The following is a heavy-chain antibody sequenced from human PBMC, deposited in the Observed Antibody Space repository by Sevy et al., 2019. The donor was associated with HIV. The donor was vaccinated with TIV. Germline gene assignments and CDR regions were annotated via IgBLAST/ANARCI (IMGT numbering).Heavy chain of an antibody. CDR2: IYYRGST. D-gene: IGHD4-17*01. J-gene: IGHJ6*03. Sequence: SETLSLTCTVSGGSISSSYWNWIRQPPGKGLEWIGYIYYRGSTDYNPSIKSRVTISLDTSRNHFSLKLTSVTAADTAIYYCASATGYSDYQRGYQCYYMDLWGKGTTVTVSS. V-gene: IGHV4-59*01. CDR3: ASATGYSDYQRGYQCYYMDL. CDR1: GGSISSSY.